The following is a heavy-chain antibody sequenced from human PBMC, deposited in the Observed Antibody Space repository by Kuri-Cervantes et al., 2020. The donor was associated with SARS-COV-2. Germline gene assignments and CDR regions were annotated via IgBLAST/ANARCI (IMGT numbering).Heavy chain of an antibody. CDR3: ARAYGFLRYIYYMDV. Sequence: GSLRLSCTVSGGSVTDYYWSWLRQPPGKGLEWIGYFYNGGTTNYNPSLGSRVTISVDTSSKRFSLHLGSVTAADTAVYYCARAYGFLRYIYYMDVWGRGTTVTVSS. J-gene: IGHJ6*03. D-gene: IGHD4-17*01. CDR2: FYNGGTT. CDR1: GGSVTDYY. V-gene: IGHV4-59*02.